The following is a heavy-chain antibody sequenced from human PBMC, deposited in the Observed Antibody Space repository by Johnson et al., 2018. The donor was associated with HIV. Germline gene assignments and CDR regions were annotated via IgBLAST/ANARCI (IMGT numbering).Heavy chain of an antibody. CDR3: AKEFSVGVGMTFDI. CDR1: GITVSSNY. Sequence: MQLVESGGGLVKPGGSLRLSCAASGITVSSNYMSWVRQAPGKGLEWVSTFYSGDSTYYADSVKGRFTISRDNSRNSLYLQMKSLRAEDSALYYCAKEFSVGVGMTFDIWGQGTMVTVSS. D-gene: IGHD1-26*01. J-gene: IGHJ3*02. CDR2: FYSGDST. V-gene: IGHV3-66*02.